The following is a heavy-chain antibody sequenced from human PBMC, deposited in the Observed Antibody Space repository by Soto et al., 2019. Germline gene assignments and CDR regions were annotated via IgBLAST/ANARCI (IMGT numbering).Heavy chain of an antibody. Sequence: QLQLQESGPGLVKPSETLSLTCTVSGGSISSSSYYWGWIRQPPGKGLEWIGSIYYSGSTYYNPSLKSRVTISVDTSKNQFSLKLSSVTAADTAVYYCARQSPARITGIPVFGYWGQGTLVTVSS. V-gene: IGHV4-39*01. CDR3: ARQSPARITGIPVFGY. CDR2: IYYSGST. J-gene: IGHJ4*02. CDR1: GGSISSSSYY. D-gene: IGHD1-20*01.